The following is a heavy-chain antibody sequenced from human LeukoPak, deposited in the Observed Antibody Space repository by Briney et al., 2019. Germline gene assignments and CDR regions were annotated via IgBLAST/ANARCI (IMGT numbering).Heavy chain of an antibody. CDR2: ISGSGDNT. J-gene: IGHJ4*02. CDR3: AKSGLNRFDY. Sequence: GETLRLSCAASGFTFNSYGMTWVRQAPGKGLEWVSGISGSGDNTWHADSVKGRFTISRDNSKNTLYLQMNSLRAEDTAVYYCAKSGLNRFDYWGQGTLVTVSS. D-gene: IGHD2-15*01. CDR1: GFTFNSYG. V-gene: IGHV3-23*01.